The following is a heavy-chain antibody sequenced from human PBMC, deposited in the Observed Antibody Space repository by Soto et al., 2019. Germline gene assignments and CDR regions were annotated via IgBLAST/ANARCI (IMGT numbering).Heavy chain of an antibody. V-gene: IGHV1-69*13. Sequence: GASVKVSCKASGGTFSSYAISWVRQAPGQGLEWMGGIIPIFGTTNYAQKFQGRVTITADESTSTAYMELSSLRSEDTAVYYCARDSYDCSGGSCYPRVAFDIWGQGTMVTVSS. CDR2: IIPIFGTT. D-gene: IGHD2-15*01. CDR1: GGTFSSYA. J-gene: IGHJ3*02. CDR3: ARDSYDCSGGSCYPRVAFDI.